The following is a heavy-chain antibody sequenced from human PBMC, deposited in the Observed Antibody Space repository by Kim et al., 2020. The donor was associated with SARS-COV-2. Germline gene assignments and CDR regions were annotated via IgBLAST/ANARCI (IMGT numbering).Heavy chain of an antibody. CDR3: ASIAAAGTGDY. D-gene: IGHD6-13*01. CDR2: ISAYNGNT. CDR1: GYTFTSYG. Sequence: ASVKVSCKASGYTFTSYGISWVRQAPGQGLEWMGWISAYNGNTNYAQKLQGRVTMTTDTSTSTVYMELRSLRSDDTAVYYCASIAAAGTGDYWGQGTLVTVSS. V-gene: IGHV1-18*04. J-gene: IGHJ4*02.